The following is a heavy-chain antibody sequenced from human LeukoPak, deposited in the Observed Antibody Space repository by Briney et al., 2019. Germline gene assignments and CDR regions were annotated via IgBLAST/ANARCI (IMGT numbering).Heavy chain of an antibody. D-gene: IGHD4-17*01. CDR2: IKQDGSEK. Sequence: GGTLRLSCAASGFTFSSYAMSWVRQAPGKGLEWVANIKQDGSEKYYVDSVKGRFTISRDNAKNSLYLQMNSLRAEDTAVYYCARDPIGGDYFDYWGQGTLVTVSS. J-gene: IGHJ4*02. CDR3: ARDPIGGDYFDY. CDR1: GFTFSSYA. V-gene: IGHV3-7*01.